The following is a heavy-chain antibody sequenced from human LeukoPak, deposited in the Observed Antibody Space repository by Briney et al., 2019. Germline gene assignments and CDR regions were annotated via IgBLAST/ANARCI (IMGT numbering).Heavy chain of an antibody. CDR2: ISDDGYTT. V-gene: IGHV3-23*01. J-gene: IGHJ3*02. CDR3: AKVGATSVAFDI. D-gene: IGHD1-26*01. Sequence: GGTLRLSCVASGFTFGRSPMTWVRQGPGKGLEWVSSISDDGYTTYYADSVKGRFTISRDNAKNSLYLQMNSLRAEDTAVYYCAKVGATSVAFDIWGQGTMVTVSS. CDR1: GFTFGRSP.